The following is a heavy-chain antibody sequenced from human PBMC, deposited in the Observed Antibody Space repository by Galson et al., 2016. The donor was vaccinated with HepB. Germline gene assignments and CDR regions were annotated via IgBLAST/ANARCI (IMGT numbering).Heavy chain of an antibody. Sequence: SLRLSCAASGFTFSDYYMNWIRQAPGKGLEWVSYISSSGSYIYYADSVKGRFTISRDNAKNSLYLQMDSLRAEDTAVYYCARGDRDSSSWWAFDYWRQGTLVTVSS. J-gene: IGHJ4*02. CDR3: ARGDRDSSSWWAFDY. CDR2: ISSSGSYI. D-gene: IGHD6-13*01. CDR1: GFTFSDYY. V-gene: IGHV3-11*01.